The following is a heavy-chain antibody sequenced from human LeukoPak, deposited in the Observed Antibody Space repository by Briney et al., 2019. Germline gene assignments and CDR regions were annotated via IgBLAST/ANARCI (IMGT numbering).Heavy chain of an antibody. Sequence: SETLSLTCTVSGGSISSGDYYWSWIRQPPGKGLEWIGYIYYSGSTNYNPSLKSRVTISVDTSKNQFSLKLSSVTAADTAVYYCARGPGRIAAAGRRVVWGQGTLVTVSS. CDR2: IYYSGST. CDR3: ARGPGRIAAAGRRVV. J-gene: IGHJ4*02. D-gene: IGHD6-13*01. CDR1: GGSISSGDYY. V-gene: IGHV4-30-4*08.